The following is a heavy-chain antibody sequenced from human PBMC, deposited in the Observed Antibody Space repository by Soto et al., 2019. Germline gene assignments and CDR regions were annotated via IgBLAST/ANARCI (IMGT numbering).Heavy chain of an antibody. Sequence: SETLSLTCAVSITNIYYFGWIRQPPGKGLEWTGSIYHSGSTYYNPSLKSRVTISVETSRNQFSLELRSVTAADTAVYFCASPSSAYCSDTSCYVATFHYWGQGIMVTVSS. CDR1: ITNIYY. CDR3: ASPSSAYCSDTSCYVATFHY. CDR2: IYHSGST. D-gene: IGHD2-2*01. V-gene: IGHV4-38-2*01. J-gene: IGHJ4*02.